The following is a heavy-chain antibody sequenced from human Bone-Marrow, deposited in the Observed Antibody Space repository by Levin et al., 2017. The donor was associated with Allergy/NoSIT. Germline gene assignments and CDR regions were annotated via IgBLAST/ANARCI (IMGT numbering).Heavy chain of an antibody. CDR3: ATYDFWSGYSFGN. Sequence: GESLKISCGASGFIFSSYWMSWVRQAPGKGLEWVANIKRDGSEKNYVDSVKGRFTISRDNAKNSLYLQMSSLRAEDTAVYYCATYDFWSGYSFGNWGQGTLVTVSS. D-gene: IGHD3-3*01. CDR1: GFIFSSYW. V-gene: IGHV3-7*01. J-gene: IGHJ4*02. CDR2: IKRDGSEK.